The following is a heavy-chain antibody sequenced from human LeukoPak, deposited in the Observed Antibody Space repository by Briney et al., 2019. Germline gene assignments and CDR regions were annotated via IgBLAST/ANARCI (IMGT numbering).Heavy chain of an antibody. CDR2: ISAYNGNT. CDR3: ARLYCSGGSCYSGFDY. V-gene: IGHV1-18*01. CDR1: GYTFTSYG. J-gene: IGHJ4*02. Sequence: ASVTVSCKASGYTFTSYGISWVRQAPGQGLEWMGWISAYNGNTNYAQKLQGRVTMTTDTSTSTAYMELSSLRSEDTAVYYCARLYCSGGSCYSGFDYWGQGTLVTVSS. D-gene: IGHD2-15*01.